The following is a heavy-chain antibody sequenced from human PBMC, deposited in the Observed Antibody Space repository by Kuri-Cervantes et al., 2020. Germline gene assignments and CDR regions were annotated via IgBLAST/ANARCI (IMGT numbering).Heavy chain of an antibody. J-gene: IGHJ4*02. V-gene: IGHV3-21*01. D-gene: IGHD6-13*01. CDR3: ARAPRSPAAAADFDY. CDR1: GFTLSDYS. CDR2: ISSSSSYI. Sequence: GGSLRLSCAASGFTLSDYSMNWVRQAPGKGLEWVSSISSSSSYIYYADSVKGRFTISRDNAKISLYLQMNGLRAEDTAVYYCARAPRSPAAAADFDYWGQGTLVTVSS.